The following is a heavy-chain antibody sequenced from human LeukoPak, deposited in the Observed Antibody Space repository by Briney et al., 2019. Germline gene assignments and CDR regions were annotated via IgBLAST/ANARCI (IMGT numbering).Heavy chain of an antibody. CDR1: GFTFSSYE. D-gene: IGHD4-23*01. CDR3: ARDPDYGGNGRLSFEY. Sequence: GGSLRLSCAASGFTFSSYEMNWVRQAPGKGLEWVALISYDGSNKYYADSVKGRFTISRDNSKNTLSLQMNSLRAEDTAVYYCARDPDYGGNGRLSFEYWGQGTLVTVSS. V-gene: IGHV3-30*01. J-gene: IGHJ4*02. CDR2: ISYDGSNK.